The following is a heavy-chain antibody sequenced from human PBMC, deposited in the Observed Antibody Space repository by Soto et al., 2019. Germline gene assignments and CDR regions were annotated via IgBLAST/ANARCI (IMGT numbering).Heavy chain of an antibody. CDR1: GGSIRDYY. J-gene: IGHJ3*02. CDR2: ISNTGSA. D-gene: IGHD3-3*01. Sequence: QVQLQESGPALVKPSETLSLTCTVSGGSIRDYYWSWIRQPPGEGLEWIGHISNTGSATYSPSLKSRGAISVDTSKNQFSLNLSSVTAADTALYFCARFLRSGSHWSAFDIWGQGKKVTVSS. CDR3: ARFLRSGSHWSAFDI. V-gene: IGHV4-59*01.